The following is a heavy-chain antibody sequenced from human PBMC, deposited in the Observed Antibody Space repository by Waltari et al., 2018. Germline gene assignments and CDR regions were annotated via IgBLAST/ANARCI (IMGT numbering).Heavy chain of an antibody. D-gene: IGHD3-22*01. CDR1: GGSFSGYY. V-gene: IGHV4-34*01. Sequence: QVQLQQWGAGLLKPSETLSLTCAVYGGSFSGYYWSWIRQPPGKGLEWIGEINHSGSSNCNPALKSRVPISVETSKNQFSLKLSSVTASDTAVYYCARGRYYYDSSGYYGGYYYGMGVWGQGTTVTVSS. CDR3: ARGRYYYDSSGYYGGYYYGMGV. CDR2: INHSGSS. J-gene: IGHJ6*02.